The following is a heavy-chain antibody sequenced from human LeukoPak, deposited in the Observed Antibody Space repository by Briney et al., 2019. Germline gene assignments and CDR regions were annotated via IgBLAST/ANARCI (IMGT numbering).Heavy chain of an antibody. V-gene: IGHV4-39*07. D-gene: IGHD1-26*01. CDR1: DDSISSNRYF. Sequence: SETLSLTCTISDDSISSNRYFWAWIRQPPGKGLEWVASINYSGSTYYNPSLSSRLTISIDTAKRQFSLRLTSVTAADTALYYCARDIDDVGALLEFWGQGTLVTVSS. CDR3: ARDIDDVGALLEF. J-gene: IGHJ4*02. CDR2: INYSGST.